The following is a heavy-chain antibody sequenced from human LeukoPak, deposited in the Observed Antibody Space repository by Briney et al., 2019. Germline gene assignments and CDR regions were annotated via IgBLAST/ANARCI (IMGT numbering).Heavy chain of an antibody. CDR3: ARASSSLGHAFDI. Sequence: GASVKVSCKASGYTFTGYYMHWVRQAPGQGLEWMGWINPNSGGTNYAQKFQGRVTMTRDTSISTAYMELSRLRSDDTAVYYCARASSSLGHAFDIWGQGTMVTVSS. V-gene: IGHV1-2*02. CDR2: INPNSGGT. CDR1: GYTFTGYY. J-gene: IGHJ3*02. D-gene: IGHD6-6*01.